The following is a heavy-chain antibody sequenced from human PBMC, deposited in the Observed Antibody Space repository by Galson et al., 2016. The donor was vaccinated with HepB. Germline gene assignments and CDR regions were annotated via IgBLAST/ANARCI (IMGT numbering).Heavy chain of an antibody. CDR2: IFPRSGAT. Sequence: SVKVSCKASGYGFSGYYMNWVRQAPGQGLEWMGCIFPRSGATNYAQKFQGRVTMTADTSVSTVYMELSSLRSDDTAVYYCAGGGATVGTSPDYWGQGTLVTVSS. V-gene: IGHV1-2*02. CDR3: AGGGATVGTSPDY. D-gene: IGHD4-23*01. J-gene: IGHJ4*02. CDR1: GYGFSGYY.